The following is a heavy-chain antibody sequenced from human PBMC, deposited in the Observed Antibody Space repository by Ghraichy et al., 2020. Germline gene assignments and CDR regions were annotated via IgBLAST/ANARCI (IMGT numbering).Heavy chain of an antibody. D-gene: IGHD1-1*01. J-gene: IGHJ4*02. V-gene: IGHV6-1*01. Sequence: SETLSLTCAISGDSVSGNSAAWNWIRQSPSRGLEWLRRTYYRSKWYNQYAVSLKSRITISADTSTNHVSLQLNSVTPEDAAVYFCARWVHDAGYFDSWGQGTLVTVSS. CDR1: GDSVSGNSAA. CDR3: ARWVHDAGYFDS. CDR2: TYYRSKWYN.